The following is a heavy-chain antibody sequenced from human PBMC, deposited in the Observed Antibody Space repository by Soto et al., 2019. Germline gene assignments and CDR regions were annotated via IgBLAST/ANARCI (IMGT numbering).Heavy chain of an antibody. CDR3: AREARLIAAAGYYFDY. CDR1: GGSISSSSYY. CDR2: IYYSGST. J-gene: IGHJ4*02. V-gene: IGHV4-39*02. Sequence: QLQLQESGPGLVKPSETLSLTCTVSGGSISSSSYYWGWIRQPPGKGLEWIGSIYYSGSTYYNPSLKRRVTISVDTSKNQFSLKLSSVTAADTAVYYCAREARLIAAAGYYFDYWGQGTLVTVSS. D-gene: IGHD6-13*01.